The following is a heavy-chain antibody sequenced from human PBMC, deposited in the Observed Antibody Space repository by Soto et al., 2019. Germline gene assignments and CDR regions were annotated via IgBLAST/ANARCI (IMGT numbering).Heavy chain of an antibody. J-gene: IGHJ4*02. D-gene: IGHD5-12*01. CDR2: IYYSGST. CDR1: GGSISSYY. Sequence: SETLSLTCTVSGGSISSYYWSSIRQPPGKGLEWIGYIYYSGSTNYNPSLKSRVTISVDTSKNQFSLKLSSVTAADTAVYYCARDVRDGYNLENPFFDYWGQGTLVTVSS. V-gene: IGHV4-59*01. CDR3: ARDVRDGYNLENPFFDY.